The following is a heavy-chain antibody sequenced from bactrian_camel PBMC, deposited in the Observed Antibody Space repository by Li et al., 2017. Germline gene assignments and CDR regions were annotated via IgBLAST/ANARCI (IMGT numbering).Heavy chain of an antibody. J-gene: IGHJ4*01. Sequence: QLVESGGVSVQAGGSLRLSCAASGYTPTIGCMIWFRQAPGKEREGVAFIVRGNGRTNYADSVKGRFSISRDNAKNTLYLQMDSVKSEDTATYFCAPVVSNYWGQGTQVTVS. V-gene: IGHV3S1*01. CDR1: GYTPTIGC. D-gene: IGHD2*01. CDR2: IVRGNGRT. CDR3: APVVSNY.